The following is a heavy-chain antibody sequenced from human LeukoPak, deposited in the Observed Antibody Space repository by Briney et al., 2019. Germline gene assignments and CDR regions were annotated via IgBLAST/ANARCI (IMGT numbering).Heavy chain of an antibody. CDR2: INPSGGST. CDR3: ARDQYSFFDY. V-gene: IGHV1-46*03. D-gene: IGHD5-18*01. Sequence: ASVKVSCKASGYTFTSYGISWVRQAPGQGLEWMGIINPSGGSTSYAQKFQGRVTMTRDTSTSTVYMELSSLRSEDTAVYYCARDQYSFFDYWGQGTLVTVSS. J-gene: IGHJ4*02. CDR1: GYTFTSYG.